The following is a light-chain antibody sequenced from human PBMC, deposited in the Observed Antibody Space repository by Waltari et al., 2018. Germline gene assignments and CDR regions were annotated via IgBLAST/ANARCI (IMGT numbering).Light chain of an antibody. J-gene: IGKJ1*01. Sequence: EIVTTQSPATLSVSPGDGATLSCRASQSIRSNLAWYQQKPGQAPRLLIYGASTRATGIPARFSGGGSGAEYTLTIRSLQSDDVAVYYCQQYHDWPPWTFGQGTRVEIK. CDR2: GAS. CDR3: QQYHDWPPWT. CDR1: QSIRSN. V-gene: IGKV3-15*01.